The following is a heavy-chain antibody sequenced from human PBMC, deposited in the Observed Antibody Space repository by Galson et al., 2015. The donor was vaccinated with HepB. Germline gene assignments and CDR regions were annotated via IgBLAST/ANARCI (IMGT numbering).Heavy chain of an antibody. D-gene: IGHD3-16*01. CDR3: ARDLGFGLDY. CDR1: GFTFSSYG. Sequence: SLRLSCAASGFTFSSYGMYWVRQAPGKGLEWVSVIWYDGSIVYYRDSVRGRFTVSRDNSRNTLYLQMSSLRAEDTAVYYCARDLGFGLDYWGQGTLVTVSS. CDR2: IWYDGSIV. J-gene: IGHJ4*02. V-gene: IGHV3-33*01.